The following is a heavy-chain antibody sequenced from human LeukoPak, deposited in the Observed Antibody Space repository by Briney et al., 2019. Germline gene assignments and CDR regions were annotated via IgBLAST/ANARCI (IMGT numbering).Heavy chain of an antibody. CDR3: AKDRGYSSGWLYDWFDP. CDR2: ISGSGGST. CDR1: GFTFSSYA. Sequence: GGSLTLSWAAAGFTFSSYAMSWVRQAPGKGMEWVSAISGSGGSTYYADSVKGRFTISRDNSKNTLYLQMNSLRAEDTAVYYCAKDRGYSSGWLYDWFDPWGQGTLVTVSS. V-gene: IGHV3-23*01. J-gene: IGHJ5*02. D-gene: IGHD6-19*01.